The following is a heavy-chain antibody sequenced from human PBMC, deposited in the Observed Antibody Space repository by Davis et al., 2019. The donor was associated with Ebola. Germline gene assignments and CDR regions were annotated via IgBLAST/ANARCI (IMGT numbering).Heavy chain of an antibody. J-gene: IGHJ6*02. CDR3: AKDGTRAAMVDYYYYGMDV. D-gene: IGHD5-18*01. CDR1: GFTFSSYA. V-gene: IGHV3-23*01. Sequence: GESLKISCAASGFTFSSYAMSWVRQAPGKGLEWVSAISGSGGSTYYADSVKGRFTISRDNSKNTLYLQMNSLRVEDTAVYYCAKDGTRAAMVDYYYYGMDVWGQGTTVTVSS. CDR2: ISGSGGST.